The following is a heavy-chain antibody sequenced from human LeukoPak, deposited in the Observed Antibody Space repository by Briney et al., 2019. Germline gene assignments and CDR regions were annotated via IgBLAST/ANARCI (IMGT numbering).Heavy chain of an antibody. CDR1: GYTFTSYG. J-gene: IGHJ4*02. Sequence: ASVKVSCKASGYTFTSYGISWVRQCPGQGLEWMVWISAYNGNTNYAQKLQGRGTMTTDTSTSTAYMELRSLRSDDTAVYYCASVNREWLVRFDYWGQGTLVTVSS. CDR3: ASVNREWLVRFDY. CDR2: ISAYNGNT. D-gene: IGHD6-19*01. V-gene: IGHV1-18*01.